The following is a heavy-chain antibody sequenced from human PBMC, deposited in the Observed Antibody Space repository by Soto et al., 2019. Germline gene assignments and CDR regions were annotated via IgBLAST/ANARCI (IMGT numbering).Heavy chain of an antibody. J-gene: IGHJ4*02. CDR3: ARDQSEYNHLGDD. CDR2: IWYDGGY. V-gene: IGHV3-33*01. Sequence: QVQLVESGGGVVQPGGSRRLSGPASGFTFRTYGMHWVRQAPGKGLGWVPVIWYDGGYNYADSVMGRFTISRDKSKNTLYLQMNSLRVEDTAVYYCARDQSEYNHLGDDWGQGTLVTVSS. D-gene: IGHD1-1*01. CDR1: GFTFRTYG.